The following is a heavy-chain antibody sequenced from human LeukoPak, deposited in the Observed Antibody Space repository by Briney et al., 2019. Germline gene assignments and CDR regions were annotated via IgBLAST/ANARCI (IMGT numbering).Heavy chain of an antibody. V-gene: IGHV4-59*01. CDR3: ASRVAAAVKGAFDI. J-gene: IGHJ3*02. CDR2: IHCSGNT. CDR1: RASISSYN. Sequence: SETMSLTRTVSRASISSYNWSWIRQPPRKGPEWVGYIHCSGNTNYNLSLMSRVAISVDTSKNQFSLRLSSVTAADTAVYYCASRVAAAVKGAFDIWGQGTMVTVSS. D-gene: IGHD6-13*01.